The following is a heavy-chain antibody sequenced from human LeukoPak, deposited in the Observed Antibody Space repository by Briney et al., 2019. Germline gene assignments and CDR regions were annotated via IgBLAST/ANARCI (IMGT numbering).Heavy chain of an antibody. CDR3: ARISRFGLITMIVGARGKELYDY. CDR2: ISAYNGNT. V-gene: IGHV1-18*01. Sequence: GASVKFSCKASGYTFTSYGISWVRQGPGQGLEWMGWISAYNGNTNYAQKLQGRVTMTTDTSTSTAYMELRSLRSDDTAVYYCARISRFGLITMIVGARGKELYDYWGQGTLVTVSS. D-gene: IGHD3-22*01. CDR1: GYTFTSYG. J-gene: IGHJ4*02.